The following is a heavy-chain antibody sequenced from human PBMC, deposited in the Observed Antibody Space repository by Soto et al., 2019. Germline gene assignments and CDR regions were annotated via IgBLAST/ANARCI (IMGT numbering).Heavy chain of an antibody. Sequence: GASVKVSCKASGYMFTNYGITWVRQARGQGLEWMGWISAYNGQAKYVEKFQGRLVMTTDTSTNTAYMDLGSLTSDDTAVYYCARVDTIPFANYIWLDFCGQGTLVTVYS. J-gene: IGHJ5*01. CDR1: GYMFTNYG. CDR3: ARVDTIPFANYIWLDF. D-gene: IGHD3-9*01. V-gene: IGHV1-18*01. CDR2: ISAYNGQA.